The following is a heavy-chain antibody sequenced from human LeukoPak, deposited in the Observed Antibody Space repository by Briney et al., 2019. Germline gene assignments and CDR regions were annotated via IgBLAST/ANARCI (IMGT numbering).Heavy chain of an antibody. D-gene: IGHD4-23*01. V-gene: IGHV5-51*01. CDR2: IYPGDSDI. CDR1: GYSFTSYW. CDR3: ARREDYGGTTPRDYYYYGMDV. J-gene: IGHJ6*02. Sequence: GESLKISCKGSGYSFTSYWIGWVRQMPGKGLEWMGIIYPGDSDIRYSPSFQGQVTISADKSISTAYLQWSSLKASDTAMYYCARREDYGGTTPRDYYYYGMDVWGQGTTVTVSS.